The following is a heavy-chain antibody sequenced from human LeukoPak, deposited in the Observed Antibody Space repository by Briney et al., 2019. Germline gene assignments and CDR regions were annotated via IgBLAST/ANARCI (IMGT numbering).Heavy chain of an antibody. J-gene: IGHJ4*02. CDR1: GFTFSDYY. CDR2: IYTSGST. CDR3: ARDGQQLEPYYFDY. Sequence: PGGSLRLSCAASGFTFSDYYMSWIRQPAGKGLEWIGRIYTSGSTNYNPSLKSRVTMSVDTSKNQFSLKLSSVTAADTAVYYCARDGQQLEPYYFDYWGQGTLVTVSS. V-gene: IGHV4-4*07. D-gene: IGHD6-13*01.